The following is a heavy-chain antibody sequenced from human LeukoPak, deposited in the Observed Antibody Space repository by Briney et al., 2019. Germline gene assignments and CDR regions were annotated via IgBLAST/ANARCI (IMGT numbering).Heavy chain of an antibody. CDR1: GFTFSDYY. J-gene: IGHJ4*02. CDR2: ISSSGSTI. Sequence: GGSLRLSCAASGFTFSDYYMSWSRQAPGKGLEWVSYISSSGSTIYYADSVKGRFTISRDNAKNSLYLQMSSLRAEDTAVYYCARGDDRYSIDYWGQGTLVTVSS. CDR3: ARGDDRYSIDY. D-gene: IGHD2-15*01. V-gene: IGHV3-11*01.